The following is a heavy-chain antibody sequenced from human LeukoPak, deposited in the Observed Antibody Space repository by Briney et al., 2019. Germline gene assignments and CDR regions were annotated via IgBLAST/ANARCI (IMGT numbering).Heavy chain of an antibody. D-gene: IGHD3-22*01. CDR2: IYTSGST. CDR3: ARVTVYYDSSGYYPWYYYYYMDV. J-gene: IGHJ6*03. CDR1: GGSISSYY. Sequence: PSETLSLTCTVSGGSISSYYWSWIRQPAGKGLEWIGRIYTSGSTNYNPSLKSRVTISVDTSKNQFSLKLSSVTAADTAVYYCARVTVYYDSSGYYPWYYYYYMDVWGKGTTVTVSS. V-gene: IGHV4-4*07.